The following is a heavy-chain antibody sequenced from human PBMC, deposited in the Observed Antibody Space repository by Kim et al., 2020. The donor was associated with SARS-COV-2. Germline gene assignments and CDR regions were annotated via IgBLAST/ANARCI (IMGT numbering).Heavy chain of an antibody. Sequence: SETLSLTCTVSGGSISSHYWSWIRQPPGKGLEWIGYISYTGSTNYNPSLKSRVTISVDTSKNQFSLKLSSVTAADTAVYYCARANYYDSSGYLNPNFDY. CDR2: ISYTGST. CDR3: ARANYYDSSGYLNPNFDY. V-gene: IGHV4-59*11. CDR1: GGSISSHY. D-gene: IGHD3-22*01. J-gene: IGHJ4*01.